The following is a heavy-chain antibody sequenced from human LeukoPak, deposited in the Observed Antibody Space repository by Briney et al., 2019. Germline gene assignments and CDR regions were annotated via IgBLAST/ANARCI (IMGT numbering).Heavy chain of an antibody. CDR2: ISSSSSYI. CDR3: ARDSPDDSSGSDYFDY. D-gene: IGHD3-22*01. CDR1: GFTFSSYS. Sequence: GGSLRLSCAASGFTFSSYSMNLVRQAPGKGLEWVSSISSSSSYIYYADSVKGRFTISRDNAKNSLYLQMNSLRAEDTAVYYCARDSPDDSSGSDYFDYWGQGTLVTVSS. J-gene: IGHJ4*02. V-gene: IGHV3-21*01.